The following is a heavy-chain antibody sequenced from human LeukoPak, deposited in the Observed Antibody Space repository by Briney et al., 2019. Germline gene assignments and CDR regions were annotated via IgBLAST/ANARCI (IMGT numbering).Heavy chain of an antibody. CDR2: IYSSGST. CDR3: ARGKYQLDY. CDR1: GGSISRYY. Sequence: SETLSLTCTVSGGSISRYYWSWTRQPPGKGLEWIGHIYSSGSTNHNPSLRSRVTISVDTSKNQFSLKLSSVTAADTAVYYCARGKYQLDYWGQGTLVTVSP. V-gene: IGHV4-59*08. D-gene: IGHD2-2*01. J-gene: IGHJ4*02.